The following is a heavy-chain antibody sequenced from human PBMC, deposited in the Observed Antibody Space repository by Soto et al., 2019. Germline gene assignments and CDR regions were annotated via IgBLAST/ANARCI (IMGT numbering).Heavy chain of an antibody. CDR1: GGSISSSSYY. CDR2: IYYSGST. CDR3: AKFFNYVFWSGSHYSYYYYMDV. J-gene: IGHJ6*03. D-gene: IGHD3-3*01. Sequence: PSETLSLTCTVSGGSISSSSYYWGWIRQPPGKGLEWIGSIYYSGSTYYNPSLKSRVTISVDTSKNPFSLKLSSVTAADTAVYYCAKFFNYVFWSGSHYSYYYYMDVGGKGTRVTVSS. V-gene: IGHV4-39*01.